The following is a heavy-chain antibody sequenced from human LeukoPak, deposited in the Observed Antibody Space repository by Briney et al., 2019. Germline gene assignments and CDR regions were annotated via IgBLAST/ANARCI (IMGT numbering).Heavy chain of an antibody. CDR2: ITSSGNTI. CDR1: GFTFSHYE. J-gene: IGHJ4*02. CDR3: ARGSPGY. Sequence: GGSLRLSCAASGFTFSHYEMNWVRQAPGKGLEWVSYITSSGNTIYYANSVKGRFTISRDNAKNSLYLQMNSLRVEDTAVYYCARGSPGYWGQGTLVTVSS. V-gene: IGHV3-48*03.